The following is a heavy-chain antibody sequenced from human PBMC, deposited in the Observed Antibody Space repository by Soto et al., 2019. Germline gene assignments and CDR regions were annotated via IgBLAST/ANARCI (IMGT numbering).Heavy chain of an antibody. J-gene: IGHJ4*02. Sequence: PGESLKISCKDSGYNFTTYWFAWVRQMPGKGLEWMGIIYPGDSATRYSPSFKGQVTISADKSISAAYLHWNSLQASDSAMYYCAKRRNVVGAPFDSWGQGTLVTVSS. CDR2: IYPGDSAT. CDR1: GYNFTTYW. V-gene: IGHV5-51*01. D-gene: IGHD1-26*01. CDR3: AKRRNVVGAPFDS.